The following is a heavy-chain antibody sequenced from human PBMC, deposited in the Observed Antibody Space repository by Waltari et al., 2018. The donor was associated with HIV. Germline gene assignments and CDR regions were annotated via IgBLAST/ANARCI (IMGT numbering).Heavy chain of an antibody. CDR2: ISYDGSNK. D-gene: IGHD3-10*01. J-gene: IGHJ4*02. Sequence: QVQLVESGGGVVQPGRSLRLSCAASGFPFSSYGMHWVRQAPGQGLEWVAVISYDGSNKYYADSVKGRFTISRDNSKNTLYLQMNSLRAEDTAVYYCARGFPNYYGSGSLNFDYWGQGTLVTVSS. CDR1: GFPFSSYG. CDR3: ARGFPNYYGSGSLNFDY. V-gene: IGHV3-30*03.